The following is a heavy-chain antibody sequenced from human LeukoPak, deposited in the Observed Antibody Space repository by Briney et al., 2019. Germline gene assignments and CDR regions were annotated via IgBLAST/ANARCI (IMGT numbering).Heavy chain of an antibody. V-gene: IGHV3-15*01. CDR1: GFTFSNAW. CDR3: TTDDTARGFVTGMYGMDV. Sequence: GGSLRLSCAASGFTFSNAWMSWVRQAPGKGLEWVGRIKSKTDGGTTDYAAPVKGRFTISRDDSKNTLYLQMNSLKTEDTAVYYCTTDDTARGFVTGMYGMDVWGQGTTVTVSS. CDR2: IKSKTDGGTT. D-gene: IGHD3-10*01. J-gene: IGHJ6*02.